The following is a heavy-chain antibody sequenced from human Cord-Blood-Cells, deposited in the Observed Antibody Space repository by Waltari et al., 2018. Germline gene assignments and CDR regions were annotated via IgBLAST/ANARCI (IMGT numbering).Heavy chain of an antibody. D-gene: IGHD6-13*01. Sequence: QLQLQESGPGLVKPSETLSLTCTVSGGSISSSSYYWGWVRQPPGKGLEWIGSIYYSGSTYYNPSLKSRVTISVDTSKNQFSLKLSSVTAADTAVYYCAREKQQLVDYWGQGTLVTVSS. V-gene: IGHV4-39*07. J-gene: IGHJ4*02. CDR3: AREKQQLVDY. CDR2: IYYSGST. CDR1: GGSISSSSYY.